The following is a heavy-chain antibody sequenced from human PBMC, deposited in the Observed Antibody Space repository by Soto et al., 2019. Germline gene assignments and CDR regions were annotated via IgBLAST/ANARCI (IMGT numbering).Heavy chain of an antibody. J-gene: IGHJ6*02. D-gene: IGHD3-10*01. CDR3: ARLRRGSGRRGGGDYYYYGMDV. CDR1: GGSFSGYY. CDR2: INHSGST. Sequence: SETLSLTCAVYGGSFSGYYWSWIRQPPGKGLEWIGEINHSGSTNYNPSLKSRVTISVDTSKNQFSLKLSSVTAADTAVYYCARLRRGSGRRGGGDYYYYGMDVWGQGTTVTVSS. V-gene: IGHV4-34*01.